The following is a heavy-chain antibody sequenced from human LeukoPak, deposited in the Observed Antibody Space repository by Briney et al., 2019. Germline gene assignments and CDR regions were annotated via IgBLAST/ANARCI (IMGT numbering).Heavy chain of an antibody. CDR1: GFTFSSYA. CDR2: ISYDGSNK. J-gene: IGHJ6*04. V-gene: IGHV3-30*04. Sequence: PGGSLRLSCAASGFTFSSYAMRWVRQAPGKGLEWVAVISYDGSNKYYADSVKGRFTITRDNSKNTLYLQMNSLRAEDTAVYYCARDQSDIVATTYYYYYYGMDVWGKGTTVTVSS. CDR3: ARDQSDIVATTYYYYYYGMDV. D-gene: IGHD5-12*01.